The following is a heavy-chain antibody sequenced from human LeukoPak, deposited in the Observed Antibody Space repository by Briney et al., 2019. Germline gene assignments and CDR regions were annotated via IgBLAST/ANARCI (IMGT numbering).Heavy chain of an antibody. D-gene: IGHD3-3*01. CDR3: ARSYYDFWSGFYSDF. J-gene: IGHJ4*02. CDR1: GGSINSHY. CDR2: ISYSGST. V-gene: IGHV4-59*11. Sequence: SETLSLTCTVSGGSINSHYWSWIRQPPGKGLQWIGFISYSGSTSYNPSLMSRVTISVDTSKNQFSLKLNSVTAADTALYFCARSYYDFWSGFYSDFWGQGALVTVSS.